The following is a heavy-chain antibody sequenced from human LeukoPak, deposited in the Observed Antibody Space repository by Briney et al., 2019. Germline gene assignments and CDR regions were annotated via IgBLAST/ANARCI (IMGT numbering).Heavy chain of an antibody. CDR2: ISHSGST. D-gene: IGHD3-9*01. CDR3: AREGTYDILTGYSTSFDSFDI. Sequence: PSETLSLTCTVSGGSISKYYWNWIRQFPGKGLEWIGYISHSGSTNYSPSLESRVTISVDPSKNQFSLKVISVTAADAAVYYCAREGTYDILTGYSTSFDSFDIWGQGKMVTVSS. CDR1: GGSISKYY. V-gene: IGHV4-59*01. J-gene: IGHJ3*02.